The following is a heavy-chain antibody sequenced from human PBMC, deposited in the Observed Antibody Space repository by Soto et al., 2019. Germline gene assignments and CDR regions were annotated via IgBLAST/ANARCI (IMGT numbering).Heavy chain of an antibody. CDR3: ARERSTIFGVVIRSAYVY. D-gene: IGHD3-3*01. CDR2: INHSGST. J-gene: IGHJ4*02. CDR1: GGSFSGYY. V-gene: IGHV4-34*01. Sequence: SETLTLTCAVYGGSFSGYYWSWIRQPPGKGLEWIGEINHSGSTNYNPSLKSRVTISVDTSKNHFSLKLSSVTAADTAVYYCARERSTIFGVVIRSAYVYWGQGTLVTVSS.